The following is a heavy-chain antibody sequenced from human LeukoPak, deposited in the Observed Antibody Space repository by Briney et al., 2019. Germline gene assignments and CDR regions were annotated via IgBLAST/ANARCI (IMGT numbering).Heavy chain of an antibody. V-gene: IGHV3-23*01. CDR2: ISGNGGTT. J-gene: IGHJ4*02. Sequence: GGSLRLSCAASGFTFSTYAMSWVRQAPGKGLEWVSTISGNGGTTYYADSVKVRFTISRDNSKNTLYLQMNSLRVEDTAVYYCAKPPPDSSSWLFDYWGQGTLVTVSS. CDR1: GFTFSTYA. CDR3: AKPPPDSSSWLFDY. D-gene: IGHD6-13*01.